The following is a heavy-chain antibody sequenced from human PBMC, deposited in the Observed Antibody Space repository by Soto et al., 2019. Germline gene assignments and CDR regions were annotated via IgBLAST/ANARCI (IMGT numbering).Heavy chain of an antibody. CDR2: ISTSGSYT. V-gene: IGHV3-11*06. J-gene: IGHJ4*02. Sequence: QVQLVESGGDLVKPGGSLRLSCAASGFTFSDYYMSWIRQAPGKGLEWVSYISTSGSYTNYGDSVKGRFTISRDNAKNSVYLHMNSLRAEDTAVYYCARDQDRDGDYNMFDNWGQGTLVTVSS. D-gene: IGHD2-21*01. CDR3: ARDQDRDGDYNMFDN. CDR1: GFTFSDYY.